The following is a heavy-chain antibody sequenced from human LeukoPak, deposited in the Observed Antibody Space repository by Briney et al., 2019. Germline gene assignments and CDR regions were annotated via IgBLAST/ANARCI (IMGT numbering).Heavy chain of an antibody. CDR2: IYHSGST. CDR1: GYSISSGYY. D-gene: IGHD3-22*01. V-gene: IGHV4-38-2*02. CDR3: ARQRSTAYYDSSGLPYDAFDI. J-gene: IGHJ3*02. Sequence: SETLSLTCTVSGYSISSGYYWGWIRPPPGKGLEWIGSIYHSGSTYYNPSLKSRVTISVDTSKNQFSLKLSSVTAADTAVYYCARQRSTAYYDSSGLPYDAFDIWGQGTMVTVSS.